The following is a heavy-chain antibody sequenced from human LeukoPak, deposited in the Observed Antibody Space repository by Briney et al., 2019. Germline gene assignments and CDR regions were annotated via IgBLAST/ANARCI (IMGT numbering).Heavy chain of an antibody. J-gene: IGHJ5*02. CDR1: GGSISSYY. Sequence: SETLSLTCTVSGGSISSYYWSWFRQPPGKGLEWIGYIYYSGSTYYNPSLKSRVTISVDTSKNQFSLKLSSVTAADTAVYYCARVWEGKFDPWGQGTLVTVSS. CDR3: ARVWEGKFDP. V-gene: IGHV4-59*06. CDR2: IYYSGST. D-gene: IGHD1-26*01.